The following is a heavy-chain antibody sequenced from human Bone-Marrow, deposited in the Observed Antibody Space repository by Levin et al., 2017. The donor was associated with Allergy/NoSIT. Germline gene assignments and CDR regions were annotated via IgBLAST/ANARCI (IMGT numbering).Heavy chain of an antibody. Sequence: SETLSLTCAVSGGSISSSNWWSWVRQPPGKGLEWIGEIYHSGSTNYNPSLKSRVTISVDKSKNQFSLKLSSVTAADTAVYYCARENYSSSWTRFDYWGQGTLVTVSS. V-gene: IGHV4-4*02. J-gene: IGHJ4*02. CDR1: GGSISSSNW. CDR3: ARENYSSSWTRFDY. D-gene: IGHD6-13*01. CDR2: IYHSGST.